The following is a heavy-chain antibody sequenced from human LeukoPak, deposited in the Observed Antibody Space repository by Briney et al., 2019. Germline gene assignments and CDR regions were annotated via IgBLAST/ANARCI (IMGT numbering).Heavy chain of an antibody. J-gene: IGHJ3*02. D-gene: IGHD5-18*01. CDR2: IIPIFGTA. Sequence: SVKVSCKASGGTFSSYAISWVRQAPGQGLEWMGGIIPIFGTANYAQKFQGRVTITTDESTSTDYMELSSLRSEDTAVYYCARDLTAMVTGAFDIWGQGTMVTVSS. CDR3: ARDLTAMVTGAFDI. CDR1: GGTFSSYA. V-gene: IGHV1-69*05.